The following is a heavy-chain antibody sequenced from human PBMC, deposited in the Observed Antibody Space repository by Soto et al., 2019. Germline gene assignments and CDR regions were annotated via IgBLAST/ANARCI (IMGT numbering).Heavy chain of an antibody. CDR1: GGSISSGDYY. Sequence: KTSETLSLTCTVSGGSISSGDYYWSWIRQPPGKGLEWIGYIYYSGSTYYNPSLKSRVTISVDTSKNQFSLKLSSVTAADTAVYYCAGDRREDAFDIWGQGTMVTVSS. CDR3: AGDRREDAFDI. J-gene: IGHJ3*02. CDR2: IYYSGST. V-gene: IGHV4-30-4*01.